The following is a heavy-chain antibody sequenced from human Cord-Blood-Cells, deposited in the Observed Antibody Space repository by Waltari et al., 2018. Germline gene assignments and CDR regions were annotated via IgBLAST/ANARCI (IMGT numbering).Heavy chain of an antibody. Sequence: QVQLQQWGAGLLKPSETLSLTCAVYGGSFSGYYWSWIRQPPGKGLEWIGEINHSGSTNYNPSLKSRVTISVDTSKNQFSLKLSSVTAADTAVYYCARGRWSQGFDPWGQGTLVTVSS. D-gene: IGHD2-15*01. J-gene: IGHJ5*02. CDR1: GGSFSGYY. CDR2: INHSGST. CDR3: ARGRWSQGFDP. V-gene: IGHV4-34*01.